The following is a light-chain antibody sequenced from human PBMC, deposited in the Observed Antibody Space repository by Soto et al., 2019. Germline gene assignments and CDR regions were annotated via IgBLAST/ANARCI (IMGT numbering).Light chain of an antibody. CDR3: QSYDSSLSSYV. Sequence: VLTQPPSVSGAPGQRVTISCTGTNSNIGAGYDVHWYQQLPGTAPKLLIYGNNNRPSGVPDRFSGSKSGTSASLAITGVQAEDEADYYCQSYDSSLSSYVFGTGTKVTVL. J-gene: IGLJ1*01. CDR1: NSNIGAGYD. CDR2: GNN. V-gene: IGLV1-40*01.